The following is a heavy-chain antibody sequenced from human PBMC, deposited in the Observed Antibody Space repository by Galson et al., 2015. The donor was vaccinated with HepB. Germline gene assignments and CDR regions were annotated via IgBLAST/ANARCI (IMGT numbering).Heavy chain of an antibody. J-gene: IGHJ6*02. CDR2: VSFRETNVK. D-gene: IGHD3-3*01. CDR3: AKEARFLETPYYALDV. V-gene: IGHV3-30*18. CDR1: GFTFSSYG. Sequence: SLRLSCAASGFTFSSYGIHWVRQAPGKGLEWVAVVSFRETNVKYYAESVKGRFTISRENSKNTAYLQMNSLRPEDTAVYFCAKEARFLETPYYALDVWGQGTTVTVSS.